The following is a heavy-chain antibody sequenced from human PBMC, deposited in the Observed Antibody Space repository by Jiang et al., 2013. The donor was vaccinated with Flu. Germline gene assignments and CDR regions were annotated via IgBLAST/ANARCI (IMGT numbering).Heavy chain of an antibody. Sequence: QSGSELKKPGASVKVSCKASGYTFTSYAMNWVRQAPGQGLEWMGWINTNTGNPTYAQGFTGRFVFSLDTSVSTAYLQISSLKAEDTAVYYCARAENPPGCYYGSGSYCFFDYWGQGTLVTVS. CDR1: GYTFTSYA. CDR2: INTNTGNP. CDR3: ARAENPPGCYYGSGSYCFFDY. J-gene: IGHJ4*02. D-gene: IGHD3-10*01. V-gene: IGHV7-4-1*02.